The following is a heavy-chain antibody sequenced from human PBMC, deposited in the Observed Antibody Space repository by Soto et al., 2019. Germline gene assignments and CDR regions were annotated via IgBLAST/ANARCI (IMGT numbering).Heavy chain of an antibody. CDR2: IKQDGSEK. D-gene: IGHD3-3*01. V-gene: IGHV3-7*01. CDR1: GFTFSSYW. Sequence: GGSLRLSCAASGFTFSSYWMSWVRQAPGKGLEWVANIKQDGSEKYYVDSVKGRFTISRDNAKNSLYLQMNSLRAEDTAVYYCARDSYYDFWSGYYNFDYWGQGTLVTVSS. CDR3: ARDSYYDFWSGYYNFDY. J-gene: IGHJ4*02.